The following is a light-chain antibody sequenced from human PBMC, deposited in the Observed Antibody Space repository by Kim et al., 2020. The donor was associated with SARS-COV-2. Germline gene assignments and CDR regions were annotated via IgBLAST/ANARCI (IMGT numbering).Light chain of an antibody. V-gene: IGKV3-15*01. CDR1: QSVDNN. J-gene: IGKJ1*01. Sequence: VAPGERATLSCRASQSVDNNLAGYQHKPGQSPSLLIFGAATRATGTPDRFSGSGSGTEVTLSISSLQSEDFAVYYCQQYRDYSWTFGQGTKVDIK. CDR2: GAA. CDR3: QQYRDYSWT.